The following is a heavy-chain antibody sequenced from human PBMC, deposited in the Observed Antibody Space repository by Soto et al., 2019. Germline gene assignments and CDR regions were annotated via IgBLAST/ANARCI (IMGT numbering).Heavy chain of an antibody. CDR3: ARDQGNSLDI. CDR1: GGSASSGDYQ. CDR2: IYYTGAT. J-gene: IGHJ3*02. V-gene: IGHV4-30-4*01. Sequence: SETLSLTCTVSGGSASSGDYQWTWIRQPPGKGLEWIGHIYYTGATYYNPSLKTRLTISLDTSKNQVSLSLNSVTAADTAVYYCARDQGNSLDIWGQGTMVTVSS.